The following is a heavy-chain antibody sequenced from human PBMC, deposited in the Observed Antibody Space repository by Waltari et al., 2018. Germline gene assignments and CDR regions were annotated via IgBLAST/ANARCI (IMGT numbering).Heavy chain of an antibody. V-gene: IGHV4-4*07. D-gene: IGHD3-9*01. CDR3: ARDGWSFAYDNYYYYGMDV. Sequence: HVQLQESGPGLVKPSETLSLTCTVSVDSISSYYWRWPRQPAGKRLEWIGRIYTGGSTNYNPSLKSRVTMSVDTSKNQFSLKLSSVTAADTAVYYCARDGWSFAYDNYYYYGMDVWGQGTTVTVSS. CDR2: IYTGGST. CDR1: VDSISSYY. J-gene: IGHJ6*02.